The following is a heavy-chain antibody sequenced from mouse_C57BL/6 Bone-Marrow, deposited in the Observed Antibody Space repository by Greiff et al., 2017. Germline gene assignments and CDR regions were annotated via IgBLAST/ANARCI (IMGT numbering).Heavy chain of an antibody. CDR3: ARRGLGTTVVEPFYWYFDV. D-gene: IGHD1-1*01. CDR2: ISDGGSYT. V-gene: IGHV5-4*03. J-gene: IGHJ1*03. Sequence: EVKLVESGGGLVKPGGSLKLSCAASGFTFSSYAMSWVRQTPEKRLEWVATISDGGSYTYYPDNVKGRCTISRDNAKNNLYLQMSHLKSEDTAMYYCARRGLGTTVVEPFYWYFDVWGTGTTVTVSS. CDR1: GFTFSSYA.